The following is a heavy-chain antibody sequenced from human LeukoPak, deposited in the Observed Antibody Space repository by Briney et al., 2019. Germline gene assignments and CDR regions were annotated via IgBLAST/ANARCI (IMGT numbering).Heavy chain of an antibody. CDR1: GYTFTSYY. CDR3: ARDSVDYRNWFDP. J-gene: IGHJ5*02. Sequence: ASVKVSCKASGYTFTSYYMHWVRQAPGQGLEWMGWINPNSGGTNYAQKFQGRVTMTRDTSISTAYMELSRLRSDDTAVYYCARDSVDYRNWFDPWGQGTLVTVSS. CDR2: INPNSGGT. V-gene: IGHV1-2*02. D-gene: IGHD4-11*01.